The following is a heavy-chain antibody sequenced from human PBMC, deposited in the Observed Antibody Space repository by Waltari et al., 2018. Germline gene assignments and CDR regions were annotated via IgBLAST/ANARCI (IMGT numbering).Heavy chain of an antibody. CDR2: INPNSGDT. CDR1: GYTFTVYF. J-gene: IGHJ2*01. V-gene: IGHV1-2*06. Sequence: QVQLVQSGAEVKKPGASVKVSCKASGYTFTVYFIHWVRQAPGQGLGWMRRINPNSGDTNDAQNLQGRVTITRDTSITTAYMQLSILGSDEPAVDYCARDVVGGVVPDFDLWGRGTLVTVSS. CDR3: ARDVVGGVVPDFDL. D-gene: IGHD2-2*01.